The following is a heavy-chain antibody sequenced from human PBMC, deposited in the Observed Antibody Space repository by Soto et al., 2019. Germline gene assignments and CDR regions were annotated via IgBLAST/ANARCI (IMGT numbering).Heavy chain of an antibody. D-gene: IGHD3-3*01. CDR2: ISYDGSNK. J-gene: IGHJ6*02. V-gene: IGHV3-30-3*01. CDR1: GFTFSSYA. Sequence: GRSLRLSCAASGFTFSSYAMHWVRQAPGKGLEWVAVISYDGSNKYYADSVKGRFTISRDNSKNTLYLQMNSLRAEDTAVYYCARGQHYDFWSVYYSTYYYYGMDVWGQGTTVPVSS. CDR3: ARGQHYDFWSVYYSTYYYYGMDV.